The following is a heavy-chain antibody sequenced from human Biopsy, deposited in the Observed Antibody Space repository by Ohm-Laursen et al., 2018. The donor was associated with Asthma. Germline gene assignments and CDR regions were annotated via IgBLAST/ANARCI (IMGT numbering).Heavy chain of an antibody. D-gene: IGHD6-13*01. J-gene: IGHJ4*02. Sequence: SLRLSCAASGFTFRTHGMHWVRQTPGKGLEWLSSISYDGHNQHYADSVKGRFTISRDNSKNTVSLEMNSLRRDDTAVYFCARATVAAAGNDWGRGTLVTVSS. CDR1: GFTFRTHG. V-gene: IGHV3-30*05. CDR2: ISYDGHNQ. CDR3: ARATVAAAGND.